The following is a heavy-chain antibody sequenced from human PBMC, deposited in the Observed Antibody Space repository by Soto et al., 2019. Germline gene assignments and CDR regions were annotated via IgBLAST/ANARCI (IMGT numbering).Heavy chain of an antibody. J-gene: IGHJ1*01. CDR1: GVTFSSYA. V-gene: IGHV1-69*13. D-gene: IGHD1-26*01. CDR3: AETIGRESYDYEYFQH. CDR2: IIPIFGTA. Sequence: SVKVSCKASGVTFSSYAISWVRQAPGQGLEWMGGIIPIFGTANYAQKFQGRVTITADESTSTAYMELSSLRSEDTAVYYCAETIGRESYDYEYFQHWGQGTLVTVSS.